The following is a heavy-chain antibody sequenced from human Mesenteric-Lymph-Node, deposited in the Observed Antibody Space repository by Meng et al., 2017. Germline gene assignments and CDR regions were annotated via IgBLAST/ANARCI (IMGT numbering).Heavy chain of an antibody. CDR1: GFTFSSYT. D-gene: IGHD3-22*01. CDR3: ASTGYDSSGPFDY. J-gene: IGHJ4*02. V-gene: IGHV3-30*01. Sequence: GRSLKISCAASGFTFSSYTMHWVRQAPGKGLEWVAFISYDGSNKYYADSVKGRFTISRDNSKNTLYLQMNSLRAEDTAVYYCASTGYDSSGPFDYWGQGTLVTVSS. CDR2: ISYDGSNK.